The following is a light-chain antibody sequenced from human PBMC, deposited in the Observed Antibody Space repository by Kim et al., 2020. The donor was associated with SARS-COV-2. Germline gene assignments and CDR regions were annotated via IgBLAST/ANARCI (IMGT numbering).Light chain of an antibody. V-gene: IGLV7-43*01. J-gene: IGLJ2*01. CDR1: TGAITSGHY. CDR3: LLYYGGAQPHVI. Sequence: TVTLPWASITGAITSGHYPTWFQQEPGQAPRALIYSISNKYSWTPARFSGSLLGGKAALTLSGVQPEDEADYYCLLYYGGAQPHVIFGGGTQLTVL. CDR2: SIS.